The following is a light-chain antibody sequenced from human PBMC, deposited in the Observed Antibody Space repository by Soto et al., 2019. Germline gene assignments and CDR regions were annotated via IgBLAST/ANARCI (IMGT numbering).Light chain of an antibody. Sequence: QSALTQPASVSGSPGQSITISCTGSSNDIGAYKYVSWYQQYPGKAPKLIIFEVSNRPSGVSNRFSGSKSGNTASLTIAGLQAEDEAYYHCSSYTTGSNLYVFGGGTKLTVL. CDR2: EVS. V-gene: IGLV2-14*01. CDR3: SSYTTGSNLYV. J-gene: IGLJ1*01. CDR1: SNDIGAYKY.